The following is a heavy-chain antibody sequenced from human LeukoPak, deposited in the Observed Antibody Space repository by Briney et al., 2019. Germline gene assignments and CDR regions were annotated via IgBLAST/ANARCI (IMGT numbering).Heavy chain of an antibody. CDR2: YSART. Sequence: YSARTNYKPSLKRRVNISVDTSKNQFSLKLSSVTAADTAVYYCARHRSSGWYVLSFDPWGQGTLVTVSS. V-gene: IGHV4-59*08. D-gene: IGHD6-19*01. CDR3: ARHRSSGWYVLSFDP. J-gene: IGHJ5*02.